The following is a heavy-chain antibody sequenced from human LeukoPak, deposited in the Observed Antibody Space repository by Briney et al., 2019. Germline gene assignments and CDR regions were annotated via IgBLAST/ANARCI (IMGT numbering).Heavy chain of an antibody. J-gene: IGHJ3*02. CDR1: GGSISSYY. CDR2: IYSSGST. V-gene: IGHV4-39*07. Sequence: SETLSLTCTVSGGSISSYYWGWIRQPPGKTLEWIGSIYSSGSTYYNPSLKSRVIIIIDTPKNHFSLTLSSVTAADTAVYYCARSDGYGLVGIWGQGTMVTVSS. CDR3: ARSDGYGLVGI. D-gene: IGHD3-10*01.